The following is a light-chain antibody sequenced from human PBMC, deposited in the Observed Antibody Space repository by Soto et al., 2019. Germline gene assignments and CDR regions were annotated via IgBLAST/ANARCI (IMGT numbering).Light chain of an antibody. CDR1: SSDIGDYNY. CDR3: SSYAGNKHYV. Sequence: QSALTQPPSASGSPGQSVTFSCTGTSSDIGDYNYVSWYQQHPGKAPKLMIYEVTKRPSGVPDRFSGSKSGNTASLTVSGLQADDEADYYCSSYAGNKHYVVGNGTKVTVL. V-gene: IGLV2-8*01. CDR2: EVT. J-gene: IGLJ1*01.